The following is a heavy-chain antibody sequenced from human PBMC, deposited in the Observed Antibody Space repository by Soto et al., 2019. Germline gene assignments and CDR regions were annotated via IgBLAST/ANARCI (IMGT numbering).Heavy chain of an antibody. CDR1: GGTFSSYA. V-gene: IGHV1-69*01. CDR2: IIPIFGTA. CDR3: ARDIAAALGGYYSDSYYYYGMDV. D-gene: IGHD6-13*01. J-gene: IGHJ6*02. Sequence: QVQLVQYGAEVKKPGSSVKVSCKASGGTFSSYAISWVRQAPGQGLEWMGGIIPIFGTANYAQKFQGRVTITADESTSTAYMELSSLRSEDTAVYYSARDIAAALGGYYSDSYYYYGMDVWGQGTTVTVSS.